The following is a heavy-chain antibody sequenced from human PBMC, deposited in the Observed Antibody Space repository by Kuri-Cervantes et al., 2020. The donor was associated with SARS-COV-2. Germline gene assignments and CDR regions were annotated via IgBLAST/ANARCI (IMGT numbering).Heavy chain of an antibody. CDR2: IDWDDDK. CDR1: AFSLNTYGMR. J-gene: IGHJ4*02. CDR3: ARINPRTTGWYDFDY. Sequence: SGPTLVKPTQTLTLTCTFSAFSLNTYGMRVSWIRQPPGKALEWLARIDWDDDKFYSPSLRTRLTIYKDSSKNQVVLTMTNMDPVDTATYYCARINPRTTGWYDFDYWGQGTLVTVSS. D-gene: IGHD6-19*01. V-gene: IGHV2-70*04.